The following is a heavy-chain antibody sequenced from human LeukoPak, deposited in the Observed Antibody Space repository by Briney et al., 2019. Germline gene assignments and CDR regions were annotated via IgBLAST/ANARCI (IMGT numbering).Heavy chain of an antibody. D-gene: IGHD3-10*01. CDR1: GFTFSSYA. CDR2: ISYDGSNK. V-gene: IGHV3-30-3*01. CDR3: ARGGYYYGSGSYHSYYFDY. J-gene: IGHJ4*02. Sequence: PGGSLRLSCAASGFTFSSYAMHWVRQAPGKGLEWVAVISYDGSNKYYADSVKGRFTISRDNSKNTLYLQMNSLRAEDTAVYYCARGGYYYGSGSYHSYYFDYWGQGTLVTVSS.